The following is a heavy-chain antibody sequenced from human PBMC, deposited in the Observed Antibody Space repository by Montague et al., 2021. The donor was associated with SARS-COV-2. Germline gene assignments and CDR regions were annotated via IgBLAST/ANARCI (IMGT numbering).Heavy chain of an antibody. V-gene: IGHV4-39*01. CDR3: ARQKMGSVTIFGVVMHDRWFDQ. Sequence: SETLSLTCTVSGGSISSSSYYWGWIRQPPGKGLEWIGNIYYSGSTYYNPSLKSRFTISVDTSKNQFSLKLSSVTAADTAVYYCARQKMGSVTIFGVVMHDRWFDQWGQGTLVTVSS. CDR1: GGSISSSSYY. J-gene: IGHJ5*02. CDR2: IYYSGST. D-gene: IGHD3-3*01.